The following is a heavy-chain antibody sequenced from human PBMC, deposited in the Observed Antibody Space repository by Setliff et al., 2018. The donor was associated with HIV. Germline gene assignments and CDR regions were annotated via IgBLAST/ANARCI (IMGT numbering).Heavy chain of an antibody. J-gene: IGHJ4*02. CDR1: AHPRYYY. V-gene: IGHV1-46*01. D-gene: IGHD3-10*01. Sequence: ASVKVSCKPSAHPRYYYMHWVRQVPGIGLQWMGVINPSGGLADYPQKFQGRVTMTTDTSTNTIYMQLSSLTSEDTALYYCATGHYGSDSYYSIDHWGQGTLVTVSS. CDR2: INPSGGLA. CDR3: ATGHYGSDSYYSIDH.